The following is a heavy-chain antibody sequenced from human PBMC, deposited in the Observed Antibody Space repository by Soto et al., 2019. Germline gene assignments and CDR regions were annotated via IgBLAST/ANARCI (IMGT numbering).Heavy chain of an antibody. CDR2: IIPILGIA. CDR3: AAPHYYDSSGYYDAFDI. D-gene: IGHD3-22*01. J-gene: IGHJ3*02. V-gene: IGHV1-69*02. CDR1: VCTFSSYT. Sequence: SVKVSCKASVCTFSSYTISWVRHAPGQGLEWMGRIIPILGIANYAQKFQGRVTITADKSTSTDYMELSSLRSEDTAVYYCAAPHYYDSSGYYDAFDIWGQGTMVTVSS.